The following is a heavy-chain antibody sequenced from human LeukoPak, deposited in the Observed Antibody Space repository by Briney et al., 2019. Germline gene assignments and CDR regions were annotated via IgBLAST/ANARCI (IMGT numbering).Heavy chain of an antibody. D-gene: IGHD2-15*01. J-gene: IGHJ6*03. CDR1: GGSFSGYY. Sequence: KASETLSLTCAVYGGSFSGYYWSWIRQPPGKGLEWIGEINHSGSTNYNPSLKSRVTISVDTSKNQFSLKLSSVTAADTAVYYCARLILGYCSGGSCSLGYYYYYMDVWGKGTTVTISS. V-gene: IGHV4-34*01. CDR3: ARLILGYCSGGSCSLGYYYYYMDV. CDR2: INHSGST.